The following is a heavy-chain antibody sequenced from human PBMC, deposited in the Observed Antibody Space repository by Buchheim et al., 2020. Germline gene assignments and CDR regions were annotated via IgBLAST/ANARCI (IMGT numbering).Heavy chain of an antibody. CDR1: GYTFTGYY. CDR2: INPNSGGT. J-gene: IGHJ5*02. Sequence: QVQLVQSGAEVKKPGASVKVSCKASGYTFTGYYMHWVRQAPGQGLEWMGWINPNSGGTNYAQKFQGWVTMTRDTSISSAYMELSRLRSDDTAVYYCARDISSSWYGGAHLWFDPWGQGTL. CDR3: ARDISSSWYGGAHLWFDP. V-gene: IGHV1-2*04. D-gene: IGHD6-13*01.